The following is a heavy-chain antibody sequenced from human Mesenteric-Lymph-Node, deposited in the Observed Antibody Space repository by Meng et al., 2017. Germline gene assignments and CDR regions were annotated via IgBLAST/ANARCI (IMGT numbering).Heavy chain of an antibody. CDR2: IYHSGGT. V-gene: IGHV4-4*02. D-gene: IGHD6-19*01. Sequence: QVQLTESGPGLVKPSGTLSLPCAVSGGSISISTWWSWVRQPPGKGLEWIGEIYHSGGTNYNPSLRGRVTISLDKSKNQFSLTLRSVTAADTAVYYCARDPYATGWTGWGQGTLVTVSS. CDR3: ARDPYATGWTG. J-gene: IGHJ4*02. CDR1: GGSISISTW.